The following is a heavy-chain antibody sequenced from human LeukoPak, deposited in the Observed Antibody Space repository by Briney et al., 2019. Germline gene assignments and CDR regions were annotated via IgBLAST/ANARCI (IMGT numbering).Heavy chain of an antibody. CDR2: IRSKANSYAT. CDR1: GFTFSGSA. V-gene: IGHV3-73*01. Sequence: PGGSLRLSCAASGFTFSGSAMYWVRQASGKGLEWVGRIRSKANSYATAYAASVKGRFTISRDDSKNTAYLQMNSLKTEDTAVYYCTRHLAAPDSDYWGQGTLVTVSS. J-gene: IGHJ4*02. D-gene: IGHD6-6*01. CDR3: TRHLAAPDSDY.